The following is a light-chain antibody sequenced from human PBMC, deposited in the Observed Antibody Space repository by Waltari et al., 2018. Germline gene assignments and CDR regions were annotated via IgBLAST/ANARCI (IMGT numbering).Light chain of an antibody. CDR2: DAS. V-gene: IGKV1-5*01. Sequence: DIQMTQSPSTLSASVGDRVTITCRASQSISSWLAWYQQKPGKAPKILIYDASSLESGVPSRVSCSGSGTEFTLTISSLQPDDFATYYCQQYNSYSMYTFGQGTKLEIK. CDR3: QQYNSYSMYT. J-gene: IGKJ2*01. CDR1: QSISSW.